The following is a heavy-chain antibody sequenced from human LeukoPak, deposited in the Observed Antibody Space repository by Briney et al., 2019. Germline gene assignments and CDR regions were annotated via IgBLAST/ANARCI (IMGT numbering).Heavy chain of an antibody. CDR3: SRESGAFCPFGY. CDR2: VSLAGQT. J-gene: IGHJ4*02. CDR1: GGSISNTNW. D-gene: IGHD1-26*01. Sequence: SETLSLTCAVSGGSISNTNWWSWVRPPPGQGLEWIGGVSLAGQTNYNPSLNGRVTMSLDESSNQLSLKLTSVTAADTAIYYCSRESGAFCPFGYWGQGTLVIVPS. V-gene: IGHV4-4*02.